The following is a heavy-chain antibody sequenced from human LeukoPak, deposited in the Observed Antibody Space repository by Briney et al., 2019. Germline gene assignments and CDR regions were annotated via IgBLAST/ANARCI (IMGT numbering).Heavy chain of an antibody. CDR2: IYTSGST. J-gene: IGHJ4*02. V-gene: IGHV4-4*07. CDR1: GGSISSYY. D-gene: IGHD4-23*01. CDR3: ARDTYGGNSPYFDY. Sequence: SETLSLTCTVSGGSISSYYWSWIRQPAGKGLEWIGRIYTSGSTNYNPSLKSRVTMSVDTSKNQFSLKLGSVTAADTAVYYCARDTYGGNSPYFDYWGQGTLVTVSS.